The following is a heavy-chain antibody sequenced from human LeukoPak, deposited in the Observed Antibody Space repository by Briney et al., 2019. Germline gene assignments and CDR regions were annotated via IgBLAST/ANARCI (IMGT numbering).Heavy chain of an antibody. Sequence: GGSLTLSCAASGFTLSSNVMHWVRQAPRPGLVWVSRIIRDGTGTDYADSVKSRFTISRDIATNTLYLQMNSLRAEDTGVYYCARAVGYGAGSYGFDLWGRGTTVTVSS. CDR1: GFTLSSNV. D-gene: IGHD3-10*01. J-gene: IGHJ3*01. CDR2: IIRDGTGT. V-gene: IGHV3-74*01. CDR3: ARAVGYGAGSYGFDL.